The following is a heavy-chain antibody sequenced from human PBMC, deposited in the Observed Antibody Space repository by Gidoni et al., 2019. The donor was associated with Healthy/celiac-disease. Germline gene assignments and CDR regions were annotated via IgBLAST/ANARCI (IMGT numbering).Heavy chain of an antibody. CDR1: GVTFSSYD. Sequence: EVQLVESGGGLVQPGGSLRLSCAASGVTFSSYDMHWVRQATGKGLEWVSAIGTAGDTYYPGSVKGRFTISRENAKNSLYLQMNSLRAGDTAVYYCARGTGSGSYIYGMDVWGQGTTVTVSS. V-gene: IGHV3-13*04. D-gene: IGHD3-10*01. CDR3: ARGTGSGSYIYGMDV. CDR2: IGTAGDT. J-gene: IGHJ6*02.